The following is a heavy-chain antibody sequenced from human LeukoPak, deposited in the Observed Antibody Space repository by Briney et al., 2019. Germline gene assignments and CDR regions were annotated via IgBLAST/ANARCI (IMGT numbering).Heavy chain of an antibody. CDR2: IYHSGST. V-gene: IGHV4-4*02. D-gene: IGHD3-22*01. CDR1: GGSISSSNW. CDR3: ARSGGVGDYYDSSGYYPPRPFDP. Sequence: SETLSLTCAVSGGSISSSNWWSWVRQPPGKGLEWIGEIYHSGSTNYNPSLKSRVTISVDKSKNQFPLKLSSVTAADTAVYYCARSGGVGDYYDSSGYYPPRPFDP. J-gene: IGHJ5*02.